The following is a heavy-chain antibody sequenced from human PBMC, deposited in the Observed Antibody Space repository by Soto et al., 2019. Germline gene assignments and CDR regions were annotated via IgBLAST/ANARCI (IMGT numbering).Heavy chain of an antibody. CDR1: GFTFSSYA. V-gene: IGHV3-23*01. J-gene: IGHJ6*03. D-gene: IGHD3-3*01. Sequence: GGSLRLSCAASGFTFSSYAMSWVRQAPGKGLEWVSAISGSGGSTYYADSVKGRFTISRDNSKNTLYLQMNSLRAEDTAVYYCAKAVMIFGVVRDYYMDVWGKGTTVTVSS. CDR2: ISGSGGST. CDR3: AKAVMIFGVVRDYYMDV.